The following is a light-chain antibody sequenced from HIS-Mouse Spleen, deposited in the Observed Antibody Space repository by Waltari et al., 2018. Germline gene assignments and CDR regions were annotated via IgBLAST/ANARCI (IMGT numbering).Light chain of an antibody. V-gene: IGLV2-14*03. J-gene: IGLJ3*02. CDR2: DFS. CDR3: SSYTSSSWV. CDR1: SSNVEGYKY. Sequence: SALTQPAPGSGSPGQSLTISCHGTSSNVEGYKYVSWSQQQPGKAPKLRIYDFSNRPSGVFNRFSGSKSGNTASLTISGLQAEDEADYYCSSYTSSSWVFGGGTKLTVL.